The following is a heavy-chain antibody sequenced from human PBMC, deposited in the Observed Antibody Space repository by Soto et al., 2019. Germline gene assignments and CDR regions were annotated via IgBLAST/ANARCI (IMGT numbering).Heavy chain of an antibody. V-gene: IGHV4-59*01. D-gene: IGHD1-1*01. Sequence: QVQLQESGPGLVKPSETLSLTCSVSGDSISSYYWTWVRQPPGKGLEWIGYIYSSGNTNFNPSLKSLVTISLDTSKNQFSLKLTSVTAADTAVYYCARDPERMGYLDYWGQGTLVTVSS. CDR2: IYSSGNT. CDR3: ARDPERMGYLDY. CDR1: GDSISSYY. J-gene: IGHJ4*02.